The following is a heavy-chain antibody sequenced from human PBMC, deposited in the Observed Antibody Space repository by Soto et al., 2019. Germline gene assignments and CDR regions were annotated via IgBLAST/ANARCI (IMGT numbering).Heavy chain of an antibody. V-gene: IGHV3-23*01. D-gene: IGHD6-13*01. Sequence: PGGSLRLSCAASGFTFNTYAMNWVRQAPGKGLEWVSAISADGAGTYYADSVKGRFTIPRDNSKNTLSLQMNSLRAEDTAIFYCARISSSSCTDYWGQGTLVTVSS. CDR1: GFTFNTYA. J-gene: IGHJ4*02. CDR2: ISADGAGT. CDR3: ARISSSSCTDY.